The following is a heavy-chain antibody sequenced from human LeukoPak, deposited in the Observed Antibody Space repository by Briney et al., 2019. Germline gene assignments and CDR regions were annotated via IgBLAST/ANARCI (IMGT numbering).Heavy chain of an antibody. Sequence: GESLKISCKGSGYSFTSYWIGWVRQLPGKGLEWMGIIYPGDSDTRCSPSFQGQVTISADKSISTAYLQWSSLKASDTAMYYCARRGYCSGGSCYSAFDIWGQGTMVTVSS. J-gene: IGHJ3*02. V-gene: IGHV5-51*01. D-gene: IGHD2-15*01. CDR3: ARRGYCSGGSCYSAFDI. CDR2: IYPGDSDT. CDR1: GYSFTSYW.